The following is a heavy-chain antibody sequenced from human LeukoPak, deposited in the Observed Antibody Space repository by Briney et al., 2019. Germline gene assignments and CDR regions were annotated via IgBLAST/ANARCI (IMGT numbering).Heavy chain of an antibody. V-gene: IGHV5-51*01. CDR3: ARGYYYDSSGYYYDAFDI. J-gene: IGHJ3*02. CDR2: IYPGDSDT. Sequence: GESLKISCQGSGYSFTNYWIGWVRQMPGKGLEWMGIIYPGDSDTRYSPSFQGQVTISADKSISTAYLQWSSLKASDTAMYYCARGYYYDSSGYYYDAFDIWGQGTMVTVSS. CDR1: GYSFTNYW. D-gene: IGHD3-22*01.